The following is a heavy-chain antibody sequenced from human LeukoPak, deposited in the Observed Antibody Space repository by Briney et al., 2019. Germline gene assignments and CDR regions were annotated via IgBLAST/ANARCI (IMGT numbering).Heavy chain of an antibody. D-gene: IGHD1-1*01. J-gene: IGHJ4*02. V-gene: IGHV4-61*01. CDR2: IYYSWTT. CDR3: ARDRVNWDDVGGLFDY. Sequence: SETLSLTCTVSGGSVSSGSYYWSWIRQPPGKGLEWIGYIYYSWTTNYNPSLKNRVTISGDTSKNQFSLKLNSVTAADTAVYYCARDRVNWDDVGGLFDYWGQGTLVTVSS. CDR1: GGSVSSGSYY.